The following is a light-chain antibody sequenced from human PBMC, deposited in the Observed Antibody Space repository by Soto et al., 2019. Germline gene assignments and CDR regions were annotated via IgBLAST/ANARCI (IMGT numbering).Light chain of an antibody. CDR2: EDN. CDR1: SGSIASNY. CDR3: QSYDSSNHVV. V-gene: IGLV6-57*02. Sequence: LMLTQPHSVSESPGKTVTISCTGSSGSIASNYVQWYQQRPGSAPTTVIYEDNQRPSGVPDRFSGSIDSSSNSASLTISGLETEDEADYYCQSYDSSNHVVFGGGTKLTVL. J-gene: IGLJ2*01.